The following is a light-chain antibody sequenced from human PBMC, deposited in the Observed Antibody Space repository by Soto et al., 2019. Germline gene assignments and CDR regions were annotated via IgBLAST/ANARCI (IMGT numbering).Light chain of an antibody. V-gene: IGLV4-69*01. CDR2: VNSDGSH. Sequence: QLVLTQSPSASASLGASVKLTCTLSSGHSNYAIAWHQQQPEKGPRYLMKVNSDGSHSKGDGIPDRFSGSSSGAERYLTISRLQSEDEADYYCQTWGTGVVFGGGTKLTVL. CDR1: SGHSNYA. CDR3: QTWGTGVV. J-gene: IGLJ2*01.